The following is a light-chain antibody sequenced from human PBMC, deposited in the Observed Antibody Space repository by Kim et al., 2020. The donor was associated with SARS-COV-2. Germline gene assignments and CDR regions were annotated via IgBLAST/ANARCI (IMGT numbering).Light chain of an antibody. CDR2: EDN. CDR1: GGSIPSTD. CDR3: QSYDSGVWV. V-gene: IGLV6-57*03. Sequence: TTIPIPCPRTGGSIPSTDVQWYQQRPGSAPTTVIYEDNQRPSGVPDRFSGSIDRPSNSVSLTNSGLKTEDEADYYCQSYDSGVWVFGGGTKLTVL. J-gene: IGLJ3*02.